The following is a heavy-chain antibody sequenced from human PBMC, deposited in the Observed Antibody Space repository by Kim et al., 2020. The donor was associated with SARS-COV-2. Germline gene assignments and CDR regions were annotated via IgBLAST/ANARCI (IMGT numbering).Heavy chain of an antibody. CDR1: GGTFSSYA. V-gene: IGHV1-69*13. D-gene: IGHD3-10*01. Sequence: SVKVSCKASGGTFSSYAISWVRQAPGQGLEWMGGIIPIFGTANHAQKFQGRVTITADESTSTAYMELSSLRSEDTAVYYCARIMVRGVIAEYYYGMDVWGQGTTVTVSS. J-gene: IGHJ6*02. CDR3: ARIMVRGVIAEYYYGMDV. CDR2: IIPIFGTA.